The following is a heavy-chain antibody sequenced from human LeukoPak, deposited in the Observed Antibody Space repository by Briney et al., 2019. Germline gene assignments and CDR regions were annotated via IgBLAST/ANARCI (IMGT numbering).Heavy chain of an antibody. CDR2: IKQDGSEK. CDR3: AKDRPVDTALAAFDY. Sequence: GGSLRLSCAASGFTFSSYWMSWVRQAPGKGLEWVANIKQDGSEKYYVDSVKGRFTISRDNSKNTLYLQMNSLRVEDTAVYNCAKDRPVDTALAAFDYRGQGTLVTVSS. J-gene: IGHJ4*02. CDR1: GFTFSSYW. V-gene: IGHV3-7*01. D-gene: IGHD5-18*01.